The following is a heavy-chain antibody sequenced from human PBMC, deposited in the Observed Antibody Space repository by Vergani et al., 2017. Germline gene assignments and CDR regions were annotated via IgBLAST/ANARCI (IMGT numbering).Heavy chain of an antibody. Sequence: QVQLQESGPGLVKPSETLSLTCTVSGGSISSYYWSWIRQPPGKGLEWIGYTYYSGSTNYNPSLKSRVTISVDTSKNQFSLKLSSVTAADTAVYYCARGATPNWFDPWGQGTLVTVSS. V-gene: IGHV4-59*01. CDR2: TYYSGST. J-gene: IGHJ5*02. D-gene: IGHD1-26*01. CDR3: ARGATPNWFDP. CDR1: GGSISSYY.